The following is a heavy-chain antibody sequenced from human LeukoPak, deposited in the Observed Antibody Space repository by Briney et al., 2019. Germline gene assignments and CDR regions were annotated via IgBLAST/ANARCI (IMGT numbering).Heavy chain of an antibody. Sequence: ASVKVSCKASGYTFTSYGISWVRQAPGQGLEWMGWISAYNGNTNYAQKLQGRATMTTDTSTSTAYMELRSLRSDDTAVYYCARDKVSITMIVVVLHYYGMDVWGQGTTVTVSS. CDR3: ARDKVSITMIVVVLHYYGMDV. D-gene: IGHD3-22*01. CDR1: GYTFTSYG. V-gene: IGHV1-18*01. J-gene: IGHJ6*02. CDR2: ISAYNGNT.